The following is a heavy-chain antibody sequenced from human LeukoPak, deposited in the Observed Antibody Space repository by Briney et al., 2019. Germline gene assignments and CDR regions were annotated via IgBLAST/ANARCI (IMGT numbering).Heavy chain of an antibody. CDR2: ISYDGDNK. Sequence: GGSLRLSCAASGFIFKQYVMSWVRQAPGKGLEWVAVISYDGDNKYYADSVKGRFTISRDNFKNTLDLQMSSLRSEDTAVYYCVKDLGDYGDYVAFDIWGQGTMVTVSS. D-gene: IGHD4-17*01. CDR3: VKDLGDYGDYVAFDI. V-gene: IGHV3-30*18. J-gene: IGHJ3*02. CDR1: GFIFKQYV.